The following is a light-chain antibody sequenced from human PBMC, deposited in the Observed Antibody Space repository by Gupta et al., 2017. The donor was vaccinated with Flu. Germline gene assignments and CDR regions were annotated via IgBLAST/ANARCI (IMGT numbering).Light chain of an antibody. Sequence: GQRITISCSGTSSNIGINYVYWYQHLPGTAPKLLICTDSQRPSGVPDRFSGSKSGTSASLAISGLRSEDEGDYYCAAWDDSLSLWVFGGGTKL. CDR2: TDS. J-gene: IGLJ3*02. V-gene: IGLV1-47*01. CDR1: SSNIGINY. CDR3: AAWDDSLSLWV.